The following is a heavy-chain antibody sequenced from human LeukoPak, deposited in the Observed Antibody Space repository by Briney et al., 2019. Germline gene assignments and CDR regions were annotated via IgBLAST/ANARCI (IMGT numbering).Heavy chain of an antibody. D-gene: IGHD5-24*01. Sequence: SETLSLTCTVSGGSISSSSYYWGWIRQPPGKGLEWIGSIYYSGSTYYNPSLKSRVTIPVDTSKNQFSLKLSSVTAADTAVYYCARRLSWLRGTYFYGMDVWGQGTTVTVSS. CDR2: IYYSGST. J-gene: IGHJ6*02. V-gene: IGHV4-39*01. CDR3: ARRLSWLRGTYFYGMDV. CDR1: GGSISSSSYY.